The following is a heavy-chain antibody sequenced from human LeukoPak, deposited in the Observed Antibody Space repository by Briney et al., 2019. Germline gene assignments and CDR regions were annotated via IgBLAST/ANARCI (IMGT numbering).Heavy chain of an antibody. CDR1: GGSISSYY. Sequence: SETLSLTCTVSGGSISSYYWSWIRQPPGKGLEWIGYIYYSGTTDYNPSLKSRVTISVDTSNNQFSLKVSSVAAADTAVYYCARSSGAYRSFDYWGQGSLVPVSS. J-gene: IGHJ4*02. CDR3: ARSSGAYRSFDY. V-gene: IGHV4-59*01. D-gene: IGHD1-26*01. CDR2: IYYSGTT.